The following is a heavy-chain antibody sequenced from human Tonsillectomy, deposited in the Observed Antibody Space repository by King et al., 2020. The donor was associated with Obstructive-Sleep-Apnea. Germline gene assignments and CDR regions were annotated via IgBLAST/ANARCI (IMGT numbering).Heavy chain of an antibody. CDR1: GGSISSSRYD. J-gene: IGHJ2*01. D-gene: IGHD2-15*01. Sequence: QMQLQESGPGLVKPSETLSLTCTVSGGSISSSRYDWGWIRQPPGKGLEWIGNIYYSGRTHYNPSLKSRVTMSIDTSKRQFYLKVKSVTAADTAVYYCARXDYXGLVAXVPTAXTPXXXFXLWGRGTXVTXSX. CDR2: IYYSGRT. CDR3: ARXDYXGLVAXVPTAXTPXXXFXL. V-gene: IGHV4-39*07.